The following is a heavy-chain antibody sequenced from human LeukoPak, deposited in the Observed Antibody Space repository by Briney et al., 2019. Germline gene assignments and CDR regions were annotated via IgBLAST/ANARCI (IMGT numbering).Heavy chain of an antibody. J-gene: IGHJ4*02. CDR2: IKSDVSST. CDR3: TTIRPDY. Sequence: PGGSLRLSCAASGFTFSSYWMHWVRQAPGKGLVWVSRIKSDVSSTDYADSVKGRFIISRDNAKSTLYLQMNSLRPEDTAVYYCTTIRPDYWGQGTQVTVSS. D-gene: IGHD1-26*01. V-gene: IGHV3-74*01. CDR1: GFTFSSYW.